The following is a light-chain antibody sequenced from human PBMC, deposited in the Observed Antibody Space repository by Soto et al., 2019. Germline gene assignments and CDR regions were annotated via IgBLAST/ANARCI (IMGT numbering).Light chain of an antibody. CDR3: QQCYNWPQWT. CDR2: DAS. Sequence: EIVLTQSPATLSLSPGERATLSCRASQSVGTFFAWYQQKPGQAPRLLIYDASNRATGIPARFSGSGSGTDFTLTISSLEPEDFAVYYCQQCYNWPQWTFGQGTKGEIK. CDR1: QSVGTF. J-gene: IGKJ1*01. V-gene: IGKV3-11*01.